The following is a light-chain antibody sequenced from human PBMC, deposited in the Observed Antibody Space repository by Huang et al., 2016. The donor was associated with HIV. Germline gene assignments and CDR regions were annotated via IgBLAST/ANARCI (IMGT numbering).Light chain of an antibody. V-gene: IGKV3-15*01. Sequence: EMVMTQSPDTLSVSPGESVTLSCRASQGLSSNLAWYQQKPGQAPRLLIHGASTRAAGIPARCSGSGSEIAFSLTINSLQSEDSAIYYCLQYNNWPRTFGQGTKLEIK. CDR1: QGLSSN. J-gene: IGKJ2*01. CDR2: GAS. CDR3: LQYNNWPRT.